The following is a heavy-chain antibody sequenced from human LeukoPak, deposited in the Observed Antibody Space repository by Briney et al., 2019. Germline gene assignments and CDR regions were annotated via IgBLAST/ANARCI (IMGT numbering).Heavy chain of an antibody. D-gene: IGHD6-19*01. J-gene: IGHJ4*02. CDR2: INPNSGGT. V-gene: IGHV1-2*02. CDR1: GYTFTVYY. Sequence: GASVKVSCKASGYTFTVYYMHWVRHAPGQGLEWMGWINPNSGGTNSAQKFQGGVTMTRDTSISTAYMELSRLRSDDTAVYYCARSYPYSSGWYGDYWGQGTLVTVSS. CDR3: ARSYPYSSGWYGDY.